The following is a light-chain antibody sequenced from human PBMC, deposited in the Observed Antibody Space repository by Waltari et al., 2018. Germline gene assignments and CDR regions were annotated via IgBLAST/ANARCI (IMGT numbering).Light chain of an antibody. CDR3: QQTYITPPHS. Sequence: DIQMTQSPSSLSASVGARVTITCRASHDIGTYLNWYQNKPGKAPKLLIYSASTLQSGVPPRFSGSGSGTDYTLTIFDLQPEDFATYYCQQTYITPPHSFGQGTKLEI. V-gene: IGKV1-39*01. CDR1: HDIGTY. CDR2: SAS. J-gene: IGKJ2*03.